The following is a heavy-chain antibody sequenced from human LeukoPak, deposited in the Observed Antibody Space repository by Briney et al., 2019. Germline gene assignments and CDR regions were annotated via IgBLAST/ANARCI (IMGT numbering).Heavy chain of an antibody. CDR1: GYTFTGYY. CDR2: INPNSGGT. D-gene: IGHD2-15*01. J-gene: IGHJ5*02. V-gene: IGHV1-2*02. Sequence: GASVKVSCKASGYTFTGYYMHWVRQAPGQGLEWMGWINPNSGGTNYAQKFQGRVTMTRDTSISTAYMELSRLRSDDTAVYYCARGMVPGLYCSGGSCSHGLFDPWGQGTLVTVSS. CDR3: ARGMVPGLYCSGGSCSHGLFDP.